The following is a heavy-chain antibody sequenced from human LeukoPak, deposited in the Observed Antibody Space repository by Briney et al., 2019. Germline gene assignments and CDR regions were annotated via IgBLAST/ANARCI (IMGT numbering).Heavy chain of an antibody. J-gene: IGHJ2*01. D-gene: IGHD2-15*01. CDR3: ARGSDCSGGSCYSYWYFDL. V-gene: IGHV3-74*01. CDR2: INSDGSST. CDR1: GFTFSGYW. Sequence: GGSLRLSCAASGFTFSGYWMYWVRQAPGKGLVWVSLINSDGSSTSYADSVKGRFTISRDNAKNTLYLQMNSLRAEDTAMYYCARGSDCSGGSCYSYWYFDLWGRGTLVTVSS.